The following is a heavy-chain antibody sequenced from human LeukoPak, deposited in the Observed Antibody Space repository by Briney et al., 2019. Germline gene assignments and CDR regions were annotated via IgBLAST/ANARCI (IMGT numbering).Heavy chain of an antibody. V-gene: IGHV1-2*06. CDR3: ARWEMGTANFDY. CDR2: INPNSGGT. Sequence: ASVKVSCKASGYTFIAYYMHWVRQAPGQGLEWMGRINPNSGGTNYAQKFQGRVTMTRDTSSSTAYMELRWLRSDDTAVYFCARWEMGTANFDYWGQGSLVTVSS. D-gene: IGHD5-24*01. CDR1: GYTFIAYY. J-gene: IGHJ4*02.